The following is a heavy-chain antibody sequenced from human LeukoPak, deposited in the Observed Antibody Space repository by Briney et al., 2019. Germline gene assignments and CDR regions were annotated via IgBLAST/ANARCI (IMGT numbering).Heavy chain of an antibody. Sequence: SETLSLTCTVSGGSISSYYWSWIRQPPGEGLEWIGYIYYSGSTNYNPSLKSRVTISVDTSKNQFSLNLSSVTAADTAVYYCAGKLERWWDYWGQGTLVTVSS. D-gene: IGHD1-1*01. CDR3: AGKLERWWDY. CDR1: GGSISSYY. CDR2: IYYSGST. V-gene: IGHV4-59*01. J-gene: IGHJ4*02.